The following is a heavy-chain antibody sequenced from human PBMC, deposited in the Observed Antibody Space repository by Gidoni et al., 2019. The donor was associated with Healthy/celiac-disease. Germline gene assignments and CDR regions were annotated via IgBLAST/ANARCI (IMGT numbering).Heavy chain of an antibody. CDR1: GFTFSSYS. V-gene: IGHV3-21*01. J-gene: IGHJ4*02. CDR3: ARGDSSSYY. CDR2: ISSSSSYI. D-gene: IGHD6-6*01. Sequence: EVQLVESGGGLGKPGGSLRLSCAASGFTFSSYSMNWVRQAPGKALEWVSSISSSSSYIYYADSVKGRFTISRDNAKNSLYLQMNSLRAEDTAVYYCARGDSSSYYWGQGTLVTVSS.